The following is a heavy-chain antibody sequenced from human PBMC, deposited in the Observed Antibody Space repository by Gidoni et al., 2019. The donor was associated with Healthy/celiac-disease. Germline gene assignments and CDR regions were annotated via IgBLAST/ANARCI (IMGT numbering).Heavy chain of an antibody. CDR3: ARDRVTTDYYDSTFDY. V-gene: IGHV3-33*01. J-gene: IGHJ4*02. CDR1: GFTFSSYC. D-gene: IGHD3-22*01. Sequence: QVQLVESGGGVVQPGRSLRLSCAASGFTFSSYCMHWVRQAPGKGLEWVAVIWYDGSNKYYADSVKGRFTISRDNSKNTLYLQMNSLRAEDTAVYYCARDRVTTDYYDSTFDYWGQGTLVTVSS. CDR2: IWYDGSNK.